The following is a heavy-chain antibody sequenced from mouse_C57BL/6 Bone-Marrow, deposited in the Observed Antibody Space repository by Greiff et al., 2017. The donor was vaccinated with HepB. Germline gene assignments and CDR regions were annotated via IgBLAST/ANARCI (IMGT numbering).Heavy chain of an antibody. V-gene: IGHV5-17*01. CDR2: ISSGRSTI. CDR3: ARKDYGNWYFDV. Sequence: DVKLVESGGGLVKPGGSLKLSCAASGFTFSDYGMHWVRQAPEKGREWVAYISSGRSTIYYADTVKGRFTISRDNAKNTLFLQMTSLRSEETAMYYCARKDYGNWYFDVWGTGTTVTVSS. D-gene: IGHD2-1*01. J-gene: IGHJ1*03. CDR1: GFTFSDYG.